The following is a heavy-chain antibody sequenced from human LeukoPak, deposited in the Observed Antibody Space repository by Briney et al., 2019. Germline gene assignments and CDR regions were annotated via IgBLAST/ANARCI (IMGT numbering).Heavy chain of an antibody. Sequence: VASVKVSCKASGYTFTGYYMHWVRQAPGQGLEWLGWINANSGGTNYAQKFQGRVTMNRDTSISTAYMELSRLRSDDTAVYYCARAFRVVVPAATSLDYWGQGTLVTVSS. V-gene: IGHV1-2*02. CDR3: ARAFRVVVPAATSLDY. CDR2: INANSGGT. CDR1: GYTFTGYY. J-gene: IGHJ4*02. D-gene: IGHD2-2*01.